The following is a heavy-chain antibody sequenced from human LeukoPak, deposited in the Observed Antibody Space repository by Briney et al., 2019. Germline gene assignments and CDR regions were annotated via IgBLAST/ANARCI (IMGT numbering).Heavy chain of an antibody. CDR1: GYTFTSYY. V-gene: IGHV1-46*01. CDR3: ARGNYETGYYMDV. CDR2: INPSGGST. Sequence: WASVKVSCKASGYTFTSYYMHWVRQAPGQGLEWMGIINPSGGSTSYAQKFQGRVTMTRDTSTSTAYMELRSLRSDDTAVYYCARGNYETGYYMDVWGKGTTFTVSS. J-gene: IGHJ6*03. D-gene: IGHD1-7*01.